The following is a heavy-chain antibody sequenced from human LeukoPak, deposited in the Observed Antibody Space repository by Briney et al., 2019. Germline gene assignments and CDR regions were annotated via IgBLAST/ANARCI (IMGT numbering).Heavy chain of an antibody. J-gene: IGHJ4*02. CDR1: GGSFSGYY. Sequence: SETLSLTCAVYGGSFSGYYWSWIRQPPGKGLEWIGEINHSGSTNYNPSLKSRINISLDTSKNQFSLKLSSVTAADTAVYYCARRRDGYNRGNFDYWGQGTLVTVSS. CDR3: ARRRDGYNRGNFDY. V-gene: IGHV4-34*01. D-gene: IGHD5-24*01. CDR2: INHSGST.